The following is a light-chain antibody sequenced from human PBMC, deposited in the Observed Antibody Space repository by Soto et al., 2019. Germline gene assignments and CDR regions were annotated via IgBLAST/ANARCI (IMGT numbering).Light chain of an antibody. CDR3: QQRSDWPST. CDR2: DAS. V-gene: IGKV3-11*01. J-gene: IGKJ4*01. Sequence: IVLTQSPATLSLSPGDRATLSCTASQSVSSYLAWYQQKPGQAPRLLIYDASNRAAGIPARFSGSGSGTDFTLTITSLEPEDFAVYYCQQRSDWPSTFGGGTKVEIK. CDR1: QSVSSY.